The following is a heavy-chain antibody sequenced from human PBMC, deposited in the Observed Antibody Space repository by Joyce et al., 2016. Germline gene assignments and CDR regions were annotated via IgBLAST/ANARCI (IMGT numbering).Heavy chain of an antibody. J-gene: IGHJ4*02. Sequence: EVQLVESGGGLVQPGGSLRLSCVVSGFTVTSKSISWVRQAPGKGLEWVSVLYTAGTTFYADSVKGRFTISRHSSRSTVYLQLDSLRTEDTAVYYCATLRSGYSSSSSMFDYWGQGTLVTVSS. V-gene: IGHV3-53*04. CDR2: LYTAGTT. CDR3: ATLRSGYSSSSSMFDY. CDR1: GFTVTSKS. D-gene: IGHD5-18*01.